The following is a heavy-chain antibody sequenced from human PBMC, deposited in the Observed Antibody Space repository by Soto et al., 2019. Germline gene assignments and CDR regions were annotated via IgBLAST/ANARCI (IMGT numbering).Heavy chain of an antibody. CDR3: AKGHRDDLVGATTGGWYFDL. D-gene: IGHD1-26*01. V-gene: IGHV3-30*18. Sequence: VWSLRLSCAASGFTFRTYGMHWVRQAPGKGLEWVAVISYDGSNKYYADSVKGRFTISRDNSKNTLYLQMNSLRAEDTAVYYCAKGHRDDLVGATTGGWYFDLWGRGTLVTVSS. CDR1: GFTFRTYG. CDR2: ISYDGSNK. J-gene: IGHJ2*01.